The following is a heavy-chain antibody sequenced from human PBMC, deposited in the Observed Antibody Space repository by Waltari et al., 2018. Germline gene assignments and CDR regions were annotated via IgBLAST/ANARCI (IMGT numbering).Heavy chain of an antibody. D-gene: IGHD3-16*02. Sequence: QLQLQESGPGLVKPSETLSLTCTVSGGSISSSSYYWGWIRQPPGKGLEWIGSIYYSGSTSSNPSLKSRVTISVDTSKTQFSLKLSSGTAADTAVYYCARIFPMITFGGVIPNYFDYWGQGTLVTVSS. J-gene: IGHJ4*02. CDR3: ARIFPMITFGGVIPNYFDY. CDR1: GGSISSSSYY. V-gene: IGHV4-39*07. CDR2: IYYSGST.